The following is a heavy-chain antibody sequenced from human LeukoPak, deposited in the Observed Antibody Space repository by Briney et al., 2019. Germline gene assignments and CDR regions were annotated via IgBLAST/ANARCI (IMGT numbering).Heavy chain of an antibody. J-gene: IGHJ5*02. V-gene: IGHV4-34*01. Sequence: SETLSLTCAVYGGSFSGYYWSWIRQPPGKGLEWIGEINHSGSTNYKPSLKSRVTISVDTSKNQFSLKLSSVTAADTAVYYCARGLGHYGSGSYYTPWGQGTLVTVSS. CDR2: INHSGST. D-gene: IGHD3-10*01. CDR1: GGSFSGYY. CDR3: ARGLGHYGSGSYYTP.